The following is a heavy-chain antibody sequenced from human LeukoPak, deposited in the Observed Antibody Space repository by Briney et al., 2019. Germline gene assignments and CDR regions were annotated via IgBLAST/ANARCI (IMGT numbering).Heavy chain of an antibody. V-gene: IGHV4-34*01. CDR1: GGSFSGYY. D-gene: IGHD4-17*01. J-gene: IGHJ4*02. CDR3: ASGAVFHYGDFFDY. CDR2: INHSGST. Sequence: PSETLSLTCAVYGGSFSGYYWSWIRQSPGKGLEWIGEINHSGSTNYNPSLKSRVTISVDTSKNQFSLKLSSVTAADTAVYYCASGAVFHYGDFFDYWGQGTLVTVSS.